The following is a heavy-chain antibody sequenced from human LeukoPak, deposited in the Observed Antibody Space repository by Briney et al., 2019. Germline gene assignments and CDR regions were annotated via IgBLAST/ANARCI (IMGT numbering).Heavy chain of an antibody. D-gene: IGHD3-22*01. V-gene: IGHV4-4*07. J-gene: IGHJ5*02. Sequence: PSETLSLTCTVPGGSISSYYWSWIRQPAGKGLEWIGRIYTSGSTNYNPSLKSRVTMSVDTSKNQFSLKLSSVTAADTAVYYCASTPDYYDSSGFNWFDPWGQGTLVTVSS. CDR1: GGSISSYY. CDR2: IYTSGST. CDR3: ASTPDYYDSSGFNWFDP.